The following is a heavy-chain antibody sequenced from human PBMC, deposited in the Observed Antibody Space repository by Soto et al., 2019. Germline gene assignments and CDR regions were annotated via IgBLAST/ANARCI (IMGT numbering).Heavy chain of an antibody. J-gene: IGHJ4*02. CDR3: ARGSDFWSGYYAVDY. V-gene: IGHV3-66*01. CDR2: IYSGGST. CDR1: GFTVSSNY. Sequence: GGSLRLSCAASGFTVSSNYMSWVRQAPGKGLEWVSVIYSGGSTYYADSVKGRFTISRDNSKNPLYLQMNSLRAEDTAVYYCARGSDFWSGYYAVDYWGQGTLVTVSS. D-gene: IGHD3-3*01.